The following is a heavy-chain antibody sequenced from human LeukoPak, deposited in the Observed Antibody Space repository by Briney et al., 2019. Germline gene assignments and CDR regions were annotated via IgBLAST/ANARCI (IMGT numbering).Heavy chain of an antibody. CDR2: ISGSGGST. D-gene: IGHD5-18*01. Sequence: APGKGXXWVSAISGSGGSTYYADSVKGRFTISRDNSKNTLYLQMNSLRAEDTAVYYCAKIHLDWYFDLWGRGTLVTVSS. J-gene: IGHJ2*01. CDR3: AKIHLDWYFDL. V-gene: IGHV3-23*01.